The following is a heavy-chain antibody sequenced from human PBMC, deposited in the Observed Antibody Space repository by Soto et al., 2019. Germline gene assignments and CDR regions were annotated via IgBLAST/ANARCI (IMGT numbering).Heavy chain of an antibody. J-gene: IGHJ4*02. V-gene: IGHV3-15*01. D-gene: IGHD5-18*01. CDR1: GFTFSNAW. CDR3: TTSGSTGTWIQLWFRNYDYIWGAKTSDY. Sequence: GGSLRLSCAASGFTFSNAWMSWVRQAPGKGLEWVGRIKTKTDGGTTDYAAPVKGRFTISRDDSKNTLYLQMNSLKTEDTAVYYCTTSGSTGTWIQLWFRNYDYIWGAKTSDYWGQGTLVTVSS. CDR2: IKTKTDGGTT.